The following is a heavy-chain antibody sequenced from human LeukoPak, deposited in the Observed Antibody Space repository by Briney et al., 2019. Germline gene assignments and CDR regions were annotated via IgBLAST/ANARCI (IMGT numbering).Heavy chain of an antibody. V-gene: IGHV1-69*06. J-gene: IGHJ5*02. CDR2: IIPIFGTA. D-gene: IGHD3-10*01. CDR1: GGTFSSYA. CDR3: AREPSTYYYGPGSRPGENWFDP. Sequence: SVKVSCKASGGTFSSYAISWVRQAPGQGLEWMGGIIPIFGTANYAQKFQGRVTITADKSTSTAYMELSSLRSEDTAVYYCAREPSTYYYGPGSRPGENWFDPWGQGTLVTVSS.